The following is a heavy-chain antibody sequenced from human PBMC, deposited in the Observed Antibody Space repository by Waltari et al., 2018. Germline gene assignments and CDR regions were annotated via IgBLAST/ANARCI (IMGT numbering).Heavy chain of an antibody. Sequence: EVQLVESGGVVVQPGGSLRLSCAASGFTFDDYAMHWVRQAPGKGLEWVSLISWDGGSTYYADSVKGRFTISRDNSKNSLYLQMNSLRAEDTALYYCAKESSGWYEVYTGYFDYWGQGTLVTVSS. CDR1: GFTFDDYA. CDR2: ISWDGGST. V-gene: IGHV3-43D*04. D-gene: IGHD6-19*01. J-gene: IGHJ4*02. CDR3: AKESSGWYEVYTGYFDY.